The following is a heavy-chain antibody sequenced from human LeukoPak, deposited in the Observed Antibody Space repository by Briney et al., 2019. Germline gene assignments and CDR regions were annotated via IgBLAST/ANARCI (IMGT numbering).Heavy chain of an antibody. CDR2: INHSGST. V-gene: IGHV4-34*01. CDR3: ARAPEDGFYGSGSYADH. J-gene: IGHJ5*02. CDR1: GGSFSGYY. Sequence: SETLSLTCAVYGGSFSGYYWSWIRQPPGKGLEWIGEINHSGSTNYNPSLKSRVTISVDTSKNQFSLKLSSVTAADTAVYYCARAPEDGFYGSGSYADHWGQGTLVTVSS. D-gene: IGHD3-10*01.